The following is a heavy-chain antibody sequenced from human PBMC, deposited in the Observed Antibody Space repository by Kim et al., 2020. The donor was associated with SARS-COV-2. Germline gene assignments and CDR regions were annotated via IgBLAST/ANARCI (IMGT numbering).Heavy chain of an antibody. J-gene: IGHJ4*02. Sequence: YADTVKGRFTISRDNAKNTLYLQMSSLRAEDTAVYYCARDRSGWYYFDYWGQGTLVTVSS. D-gene: IGHD6-19*01. CDR3: ARDRSGWYYFDY. V-gene: IGHV3-74*01.